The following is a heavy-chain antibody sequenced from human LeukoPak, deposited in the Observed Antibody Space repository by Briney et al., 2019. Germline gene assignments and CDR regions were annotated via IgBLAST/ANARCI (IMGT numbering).Heavy chain of an antibody. V-gene: IGHV4-39*01. D-gene: IGHD2-15*01. CDR2: IYYSGST. CDR3: ARTPGSPWAGWGYYYSMDV. CDR1: GGSISSSSYY. Sequence: TSETLSLTCTVSGGSISSSSYYWGWIRQPPGKGLEWIGSIYYSGSTYYNPSLKSRVTISVDTSKNQFSLNLTSVTAADTAVYYCARTPGSPWAGWGYYYSMDVWGKGTMVTISS. J-gene: IGHJ6*03.